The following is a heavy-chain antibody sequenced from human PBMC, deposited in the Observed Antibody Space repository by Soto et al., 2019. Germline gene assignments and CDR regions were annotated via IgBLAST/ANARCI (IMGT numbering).Heavy chain of an antibody. CDR1: GYTFTSYY. CDR3: ARGIAAAGTSYYGMDV. D-gene: IGHD6-13*01. J-gene: IGHJ6*02. CDR2: INPSGGST. Sequence: GASVKVSCKASGYTFTSYYMHWVRQAPGQGLEWMGIINPSGGSTSYAQKFQGRVTMTRDTSTSTVYMELSSLRSEDTAVYYCARGIAAAGTSYYGMDVWGQGTTVTVS. V-gene: IGHV1-46*01.